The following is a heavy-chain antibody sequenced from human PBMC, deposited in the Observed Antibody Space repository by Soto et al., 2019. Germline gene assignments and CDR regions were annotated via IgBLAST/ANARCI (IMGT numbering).Heavy chain of an antibody. V-gene: IGHV4-30-4*01. CDR1: GGSISSGDYY. Sequence: LFLTCTVSGGSISSGDYYWSWIRQPPGKGLEWIGYIYYSGSTYYNPSLKSRVTISVDTSKNQFSLKLSSVTAADTAVYYCARLVVPATGWFDPWGQGTLVTVSS. CDR2: IYYSGST. D-gene: IGHD2-2*01. J-gene: IGHJ5*02. CDR3: ARLVVPATGWFDP.